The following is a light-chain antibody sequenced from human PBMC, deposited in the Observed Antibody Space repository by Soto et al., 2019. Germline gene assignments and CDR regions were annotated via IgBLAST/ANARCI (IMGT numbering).Light chain of an antibody. J-gene: IGLJ3*02. V-gene: IGLV1-40*01. CDR1: SANIGAGYH. Sequence: QSVLTQPPSVSGAPGQRVTISCTGSSANIGAGYHVHWYQQLPGTAPKLLIYGNSNRPSGVPDRLSGSKSGTSASLAITGLQAEDEADYYCQSYDSSLSGGVFGGGTKVTVL. CDR3: QSYDSSLSGGV. CDR2: GNS.